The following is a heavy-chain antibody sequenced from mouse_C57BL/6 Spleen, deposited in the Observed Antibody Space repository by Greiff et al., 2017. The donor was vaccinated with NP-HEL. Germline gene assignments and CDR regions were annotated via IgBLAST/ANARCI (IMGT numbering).Heavy chain of an antibody. CDR2: ISDGGSYT. V-gene: IGHV5-4*03. D-gene: IGHD1-1*01. Sequence: EVKLVESGGGLVKPGGSLKLSCAASGFTFSSYAMSWVRQTPEKRLEWVATISDGGSYTYYPDNVKGRFTISRDNAKNNLYLQMSHLKSEDTAMYYCARGNYGSSYGWYFDVWGTGTTVTVSS. CDR3: ARGNYGSSYGWYFDV. CDR1: GFTFSSYA. J-gene: IGHJ1*03.